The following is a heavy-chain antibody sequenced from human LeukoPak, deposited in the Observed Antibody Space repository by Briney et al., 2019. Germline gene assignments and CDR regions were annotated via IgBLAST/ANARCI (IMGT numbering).Heavy chain of an antibody. V-gene: IGHV3-74*01. J-gene: IGHJ4*02. CDR2: INGIGSRS. CDR3: ARTSPTSHFDF. D-gene: IGHD3-16*01. Sequence: PGGSLRLSCAASGFTFTTYWMHWVRQAPGKGLVWVSRINGIGSRSNYADSVKGRFTISRDNARNTLYLQMNSLRAEDTALYYCARTSPTSHFDFWGQGTLVTVSS. CDR1: GFTFTTYW.